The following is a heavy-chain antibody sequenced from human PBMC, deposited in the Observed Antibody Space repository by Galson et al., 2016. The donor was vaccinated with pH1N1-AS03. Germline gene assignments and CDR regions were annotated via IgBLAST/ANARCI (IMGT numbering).Heavy chain of an antibody. D-gene: IGHD4-17*01. CDR2: IDPSDSYT. V-gene: IGHV5-10-1*01. J-gene: IGHJ4*02. CDR1: GYSFTAYW. Sequence: QSGAEVKKPGESLRISCKGSGYSFTAYWIDWVRQMPGKGLEWMGRIDPSDSYTTYGPSFQGHVIISADKSLTTAYLQWSSLRASDAAIYYCARHTHFYGDYGSSDYWCQGPLVTVSS. CDR3: ARHTHFYGDYGSSDY.